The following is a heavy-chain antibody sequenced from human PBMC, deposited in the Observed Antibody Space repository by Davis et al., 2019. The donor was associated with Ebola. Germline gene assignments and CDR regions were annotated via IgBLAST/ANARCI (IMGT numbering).Heavy chain of an antibody. CDR3: ARGWLRTGLDI. V-gene: IGHV6-1*01. Sequence: HSQTLSLTCAISGDSVSGTIPAWNWIRQSPSRGLEWLGRTYYTSKWYNHYAASVKSRTTINADTSKNEFSLQLNSVTPEDTAVYYCARGWLRTGLDIWGQGTMVIVSS. J-gene: IGHJ3*02. D-gene: IGHD5-24*01. CDR2: TYYTSKWYN. CDR1: GDSVSGTIPA.